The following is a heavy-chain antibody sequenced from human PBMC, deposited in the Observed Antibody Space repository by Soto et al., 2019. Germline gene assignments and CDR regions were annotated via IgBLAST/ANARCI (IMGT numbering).Heavy chain of an antibody. CDR2: IWHDGDNK. Sequence: GGSLRLSCAASGFTFSNYGMHWARQAPGKGLEWVAIIWHDGDNKYYADSVRGRFIISRDNCKNRLYLQMSRLRAEDTAVYYCASDLVGASDSYGLDVWGQGTPVTVSS. CDR3: ASDLVGASDSYGLDV. CDR1: GFTFSNYG. D-gene: IGHD1-26*01. V-gene: IGHV3-33*01. J-gene: IGHJ6*02.